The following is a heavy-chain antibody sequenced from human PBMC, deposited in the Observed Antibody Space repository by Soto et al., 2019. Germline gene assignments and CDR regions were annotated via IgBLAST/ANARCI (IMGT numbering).Heavy chain of an antibody. CDR2: IYYNGIT. CDR3: ARGIKEGFDP. V-gene: IGHV4-30-4*01. J-gene: IGHJ5*02. CDR1: GDSITNGDYY. Sequence: QVSLQESGPGLVKPSQTLSLTCFVSGDSITNGDYYWSWIRQPPGKALEWIAYIYYNGITHYNPSLKVRVTISLDPSKIPLSLKMTSVTDADTAVHSCARGIKEGFDPWGQGTLVTVSS.